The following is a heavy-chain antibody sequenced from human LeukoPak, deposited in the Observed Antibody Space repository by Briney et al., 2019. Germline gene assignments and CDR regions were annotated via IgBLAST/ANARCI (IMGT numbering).Heavy chain of an antibody. CDR1: GFIVSSNY. V-gene: IGHV3-66*03. CDR3: AKDRYSSSPGDFDY. J-gene: IGHJ4*02. Sequence: GGSLRLSCAASGFIVSSNYMSWVRQAPGKGLEWISIIYSSGSTYYADSVKGRFTISRDNSKNTLYLQMNSLRAEDTAVYYCAKDRYSSSPGDFDYWGQGTLVTVSS. CDR2: IYSSGST. D-gene: IGHD6-6*01.